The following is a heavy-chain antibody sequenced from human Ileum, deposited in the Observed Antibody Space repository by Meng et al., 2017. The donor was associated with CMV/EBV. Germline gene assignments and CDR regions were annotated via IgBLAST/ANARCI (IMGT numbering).Heavy chain of an antibody. D-gene: IGHD5-18*01. CDR3: ARGSGYTYGYDY. CDR1: GGSISSGGYS. CDR2: MYHSGNT. Sequence: AVSGGSISSGGYSWSWIRQPPGKGLEWIGYMYHSGNTYYNPSLKSRVTISVDRSKNQFSLKLSSVTAADTAVYYCARGSGYTYGYDYWGQGTLVTVSS. V-gene: IGHV4-30-2*01. J-gene: IGHJ4*02.